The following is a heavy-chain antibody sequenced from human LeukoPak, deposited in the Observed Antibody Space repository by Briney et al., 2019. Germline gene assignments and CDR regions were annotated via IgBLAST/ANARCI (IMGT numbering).Heavy chain of an antibody. D-gene: IGHD1-7*01. CDR1: GGSISSYY. V-gene: IGHV4-59*08. CDR3: ASQNSYYYYGMDV. J-gene: IGHJ6*02. Sequence: SETLSLTCTVSGGSISSYYWSWIRQPPGKGLEWIGYIYYSGSTNYNSALKSRVTISVDTSKNQFSLKLSSVTAADTAVYYCASQNSYYYYGMDVWGQGTTVTVSS. CDR2: IYYSGST.